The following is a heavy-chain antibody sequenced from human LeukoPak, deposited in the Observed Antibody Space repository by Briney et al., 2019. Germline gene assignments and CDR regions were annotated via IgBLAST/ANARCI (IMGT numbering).Heavy chain of an antibody. CDR1: GASISSGRYY. Sequence: PSETLSLTCSVSGASISSGRYYWGWIRQPPGKGLEWIGTIHYSGTPTFYNPSLERRVSLFSDTSRNQFSLRLRSVTAADTAVYYCAAGGDDAKAGYWGQGTLVTVSS. D-gene: IGHD3-16*01. J-gene: IGHJ4*02. V-gene: IGHV4-39*01. CDR2: IHYSGTPT. CDR3: AAGGDDAKAGY.